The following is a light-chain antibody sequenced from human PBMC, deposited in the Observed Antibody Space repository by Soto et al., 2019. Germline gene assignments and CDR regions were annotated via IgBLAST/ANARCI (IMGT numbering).Light chain of an antibody. CDR2: DVS. J-gene: IGLJ1*01. CDR3: SSFTSRNTYV. Sequence: QSVLNQPASVYASPGRSIAISCTGTSSDVGGYTFVSWYQQHPGKAPKLMIYDVSNRPSGISNRFSGSKSGNTASLTISGLQAEDEADYYCSSFTSRNTYVFGTGTKVTVL. CDR1: SSDVGGYTF. V-gene: IGLV2-14*01.